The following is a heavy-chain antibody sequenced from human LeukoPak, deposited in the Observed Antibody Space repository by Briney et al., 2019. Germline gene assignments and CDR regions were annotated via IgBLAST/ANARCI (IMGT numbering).Heavy chain of an antibody. V-gene: IGHV4-61*02. CDR1: GGSISSGSYY. CDR3: ARDREQQLARGWFDP. D-gene: IGHD6-13*01. J-gene: IGHJ5*02. Sequence: SETLSLTCTVSGGSISSGSYYWSWIRQPAGKGLEWIGRIYTSGSTNYNPSLKSRVTISVDTSKNQFSLKLSSVTAADTAVYYCARDREQQLARGWFDPXGQGTLVTV. CDR2: IYTSGST.